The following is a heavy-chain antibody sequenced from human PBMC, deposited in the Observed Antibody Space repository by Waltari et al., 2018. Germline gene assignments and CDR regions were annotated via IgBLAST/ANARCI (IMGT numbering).Heavy chain of an antibody. CDR1: GGSISSSSYY. CDR3: ARHGTTVTNRGLFDY. D-gene: IGHD4-17*01. V-gene: IGHV4-39*01. Sequence: QLQLQESGPGLVKPSETLSLTCTVSGGSISSSSYYWSWIRQPPGKGLEWIGEINHSGSTNYNPSLKSRVTISVDTSKNQFSLKLSSVTAADTAVYYCARHGTTVTNRGLFDYWGQGTLVTVSS. J-gene: IGHJ4*02. CDR2: INHSGST.